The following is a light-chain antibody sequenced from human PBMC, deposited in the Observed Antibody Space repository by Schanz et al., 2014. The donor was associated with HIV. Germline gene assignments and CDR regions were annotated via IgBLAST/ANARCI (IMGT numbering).Light chain of an antibody. Sequence: QSVLTQPPSVSAAPGQKVTITCSGTYSNIGNNYVSWYQQFPGAAPRLLMYLNNQRPSGIHDRFSGSKSGTSATLVISDLQSRDETDYYCGTWDSSLSAYVFGTGTKLTLL. V-gene: IGLV1-51*01. CDR1: YSNIGNNY. CDR3: GTWDSSLSAYV. J-gene: IGLJ1*01. CDR2: LNN.